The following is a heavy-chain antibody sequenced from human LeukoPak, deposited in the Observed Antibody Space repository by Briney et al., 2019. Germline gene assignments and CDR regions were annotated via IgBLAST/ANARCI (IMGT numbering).Heavy chain of an antibody. J-gene: IGHJ2*01. CDR3: ARENSPEGFLYWYFDL. CDR2: IYYSGST. CDR1: GGSISSYY. Sequence: SETLSLTCTVSGGSISSYYRSWIRQPPGKGLEWIGYIYYSGSTNYNPSLKSRVTISVDTSKNQFSLKLSSVTAADTAVYYCARENSPEGFLYWYFDLWGRGTLVTVSS. V-gene: IGHV4-59*01. D-gene: IGHD2-21*01.